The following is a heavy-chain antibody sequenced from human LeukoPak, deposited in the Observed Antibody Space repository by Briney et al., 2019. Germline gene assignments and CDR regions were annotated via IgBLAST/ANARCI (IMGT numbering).Heavy chain of an antibody. Sequence: SETLSLTCTVSGGSISSYYWSWIRQPPGRGLEWIGYFYYSGSTNYNPSLKSRVTISVDTSKNQFSLKLSSVTAADTAVYYCARTIAAAGTVFDYWGQGTLVTVSS. CDR3: ARTIAAAGTVFDY. CDR1: GGSISSYY. J-gene: IGHJ4*02. V-gene: IGHV4-59*01. CDR2: FYYSGST. D-gene: IGHD6-13*01.